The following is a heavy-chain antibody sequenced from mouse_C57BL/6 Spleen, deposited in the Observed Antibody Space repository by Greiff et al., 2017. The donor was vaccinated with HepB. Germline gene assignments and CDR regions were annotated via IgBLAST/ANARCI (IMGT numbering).Heavy chain of an antibody. Sequence: VQLQQSGPGLVKPSQSLSLTCSVTGYSITSGYYWNWIRQFPGNKLEWMGYISYDGSNNYNPSLKNRISITRDTSKNQFFLKLNSVTTEDTATYYCARGGDSNYEHYYAMDYWGQGTSVTVSS. CDR3: ARGGDSNYEHYYAMDY. CDR1: GYSITSGYY. J-gene: IGHJ4*01. CDR2: ISYDGSN. V-gene: IGHV3-6*01. D-gene: IGHD2-5*01.